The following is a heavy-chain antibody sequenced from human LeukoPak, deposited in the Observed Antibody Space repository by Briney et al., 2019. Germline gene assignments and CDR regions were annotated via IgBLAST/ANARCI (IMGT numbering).Heavy chain of an antibody. Sequence: SETLSLTCTVSGGSLGNYYWSWIRLPPGKGLEWIGYIYYSVSTNYNPSLKSRVTISVDTSKNQFSLKLSSVTAADTAVYYCARSGTVGAMPVWGQGTLVTVSS. V-gene: IGHV4-59*08. CDR3: ARSGTVGAMPV. J-gene: IGHJ4*02. D-gene: IGHD1-26*01. CDR2: IYYSVST. CDR1: GGSLGNYY.